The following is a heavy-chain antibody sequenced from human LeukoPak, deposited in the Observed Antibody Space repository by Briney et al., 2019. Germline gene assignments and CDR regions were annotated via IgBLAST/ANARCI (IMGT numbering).Heavy chain of an antibody. CDR3: AKAHYASGSYNWFDP. CDR2: ITGGGGST. J-gene: IGHJ5*02. CDR1: ECTFSNYP. V-gene: IGHV3-23*01. Sequence: GGSLRLSCAASECTFSNYPMIWVHQAPGGGLDWVSTITGGGGSTYYADSVKGRFTISRDNAKNTLYLQMNSLRADDTAVYYCAKAHYASGSYNWFDPWGQGTLVTVSS. D-gene: IGHD3-10*01.